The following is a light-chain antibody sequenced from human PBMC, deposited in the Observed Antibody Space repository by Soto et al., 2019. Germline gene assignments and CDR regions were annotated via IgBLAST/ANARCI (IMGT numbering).Light chain of an antibody. CDR3: QQYETFSGT. CDR1: QGISSW. V-gene: IGKV1-12*01. J-gene: IGKJ1*01. Sequence: DIQMTQSPSSVSASVGDRVTITCRASQGISSWLAWYQQKPGEAPKLLIYDASALPRGVPSRFSGSGSGTKFTLTIASLQPDDFATYYRQQYETFSGTFGPGTKVDI. CDR2: DAS.